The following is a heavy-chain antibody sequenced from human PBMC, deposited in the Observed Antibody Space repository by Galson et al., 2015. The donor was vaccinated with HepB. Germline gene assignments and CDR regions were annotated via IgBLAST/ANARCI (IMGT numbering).Heavy chain of an antibody. V-gene: IGHV4-4*07. Sequence: TLSLTCTVSGGSINSYYWSWIRKPAGKGLEWIGHVYAPGNTNYHPALKSRVTMSLDTSKNQFALNLGSVTAADTAVYYCARAQSISIVGVTFFDYWGQGTLVTVSS. D-gene: IGHD1-26*01. J-gene: IGHJ4*02. CDR1: GGSINSYY. CDR2: VYAPGNT. CDR3: ARAQSISIVGVTFFDY.